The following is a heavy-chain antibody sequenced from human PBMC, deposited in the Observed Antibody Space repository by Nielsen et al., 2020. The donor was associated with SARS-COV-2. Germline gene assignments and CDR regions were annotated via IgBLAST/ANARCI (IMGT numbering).Heavy chain of an antibody. CDR2: FDPEDGET. Sequence: ASVKVSCKVSGYTLTELSMHWVRQAPGKGLEWMGGFDPEDGETIYAQKFQGRVTMTEDTSTDTAYMELSSLRAEDTAVYYCARAPKLLWFGESYYFDYWGQGTLVTVSS. CDR1: GYTLTELS. D-gene: IGHD3-10*01. CDR3: ARAPKLLWFGESYYFDY. V-gene: IGHV1-24*01. J-gene: IGHJ4*02.